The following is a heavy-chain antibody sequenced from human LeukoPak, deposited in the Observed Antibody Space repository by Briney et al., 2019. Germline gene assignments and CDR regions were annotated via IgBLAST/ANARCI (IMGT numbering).Heavy chain of an antibody. CDR1: GGSISNYY. CDR2: IYSSGST. J-gene: IGHJ4*02. D-gene: IGHD6-6*01. Sequence: SETLSLTCTVSGGSISNYYWSWIRQPPGKGLEWIGYIYSSGSTNYNPSLKSRVTISVDTSKNQFSLKLSSVTAADTAVYYCARSYSSSNHFDYWGQGTLVSVSS. V-gene: IGHV4-4*09. CDR3: ARSYSSSNHFDY.